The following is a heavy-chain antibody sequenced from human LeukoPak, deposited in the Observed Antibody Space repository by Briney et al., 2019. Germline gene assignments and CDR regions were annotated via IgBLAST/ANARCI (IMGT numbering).Heavy chain of an antibody. CDR2: IYHSGST. CDR1: GGSISSGGYS. J-gene: IGHJ5*02. V-gene: IGHV4-30-2*01. CDR3: ARIHSGSYPWWFDP. D-gene: IGHD1-26*01. Sequence: SETLSLTCAVSGGSISSGGYSWSWIRQPPGKGLEWIGYIYHSGSTYYNPSLKSRVTISVDRSKNQFSLKLSSVTAADTAVYYCARIHSGSYPWWFDPWGQGTLVTVSS.